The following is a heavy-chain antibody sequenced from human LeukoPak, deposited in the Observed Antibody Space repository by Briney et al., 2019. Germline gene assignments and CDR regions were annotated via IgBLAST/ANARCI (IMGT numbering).Heavy chain of an antibody. V-gene: IGHV1-2*02. J-gene: IGHJ4*02. D-gene: IGHD6-19*01. CDR2: INPNSGGT. Sequence: ASVKVSCKASGYTFTGYYMHWVRQAPGQGLEWMGWINPNSGGTNYAQKFQGRVTMTRDTSISTAYMELSRLRSDDTAVYYCARMQWLTTTYFDYWGQETLVTVSS. CDR1: GYTFTGYY. CDR3: ARMQWLTTTYFDY.